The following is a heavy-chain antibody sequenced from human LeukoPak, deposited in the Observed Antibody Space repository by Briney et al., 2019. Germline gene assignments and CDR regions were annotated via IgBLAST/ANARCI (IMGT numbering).Heavy chain of an antibody. CDR2: IIPIFGTA. CDR1: GGTFSSYA. V-gene: IGHV1-69*06. J-gene: IGHJ5*02. D-gene: IGHD6-13*01. Sequence: ASVKVSCKASGGTFSSYAISWVRQAPGQGLEWMGGIIPIFGTANYAQKFQGRVTITADKSTSTAYMELSSLRSEDTAVYYCAREFYSSNWFDPWGQGTLVTVSS. CDR3: AREFYSSNWFDP.